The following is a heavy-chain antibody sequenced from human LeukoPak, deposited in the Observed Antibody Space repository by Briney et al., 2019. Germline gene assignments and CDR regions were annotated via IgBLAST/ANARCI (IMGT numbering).Heavy chain of an antibody. J-gene: IGHJ6*02. Sequence: GESLKISCKGSGYSFTSYWIGWVRQMPGKGLEWMGIIYPGDSDTRYSPSFQGQVTISADKSINTAYLQWSSLKASDTAMYYCARSRGLVSHYYYYGMDVWGQGTTVTVSS. CDR2: IYPGDSDT. D-gene: IGHD6-19*01. V-gene: IGHV5-51*01. CDR1: GYSFTSYW. CDR3: ARSRGLVSHYYYYGMDV.